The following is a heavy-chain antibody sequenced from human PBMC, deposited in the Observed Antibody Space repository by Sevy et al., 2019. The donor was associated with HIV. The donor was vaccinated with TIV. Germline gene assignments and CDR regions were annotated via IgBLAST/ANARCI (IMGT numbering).Heavy chain of an antibody. CDR2: IITISGTT. CDR3: AITVRCGGDCYFFDP. Sequence: ASVKVSCKASGGSFRDYVITWVRQAPGQGLEWMAGIITISGTTNSAQKFQGRVTITADESMSTASMELSRLRSEDTAVYYCAITVRCGGDCYFFDPWGQGTLVTVSS. CDR1: GGSFRDYV. D-gene: IGHD2-21*02. V-gene: IGHV1-69*13. J-gene: IGHJ5*02.